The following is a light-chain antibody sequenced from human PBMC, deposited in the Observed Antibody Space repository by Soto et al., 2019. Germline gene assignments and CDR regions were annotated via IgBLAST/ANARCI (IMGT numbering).Light chain of an antibody. CDR3: QQYSTPFT. Sequence: DIVMTQSPDSLAVSLGERATINCKSSQSVLYSSNNKNYLAWYQQKPGQPPKLLIYWASTRESGVPDRFSGSGSGTDFTHTISSLQAEDVAVYYCQQYSTPFTFGPGTKVDIK. J-gene: IGKJ3*01. CDR2: WAS. CDR1: QSVLYSSNNKNY. V-gene: IGKV4-1*01.